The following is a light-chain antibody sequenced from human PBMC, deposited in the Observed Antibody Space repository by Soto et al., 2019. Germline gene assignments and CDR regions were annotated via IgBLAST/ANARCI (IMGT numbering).Light chain of an antibody. V-gene: IGKV1-5*03. CDR2: KAT. CDR1: QSITTW. Sequence: QMTQSPSTLSASVGDRVTITCRASQSITTWLAWYQQKPGKAPKLLIYKATTLQSGVPSRFSGSGSGTEFSLTISSLQPDDFATYYCQQYNHYSGLTFGGGTKVDIK. J-gene: IGKJ4*01. CDR3: QQYNHYSGLT.